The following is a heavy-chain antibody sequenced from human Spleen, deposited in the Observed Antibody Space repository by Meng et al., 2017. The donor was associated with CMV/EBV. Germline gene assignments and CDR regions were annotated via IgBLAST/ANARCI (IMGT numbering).Heavy chain of an antibody. Sequence: SETLSLTCTVSGGSISRSSYYWGWIRQPPGKGLKWIGNIYYSGSTYYNPSLKSRVTILLDTSKNQFSLKLSSVTAADTAVYYCARVGTSYGMDVWGQGTTVTVS. J-gene: IGHJ6*02. CDR1: GGSISRSSYY. V-gene: IGHV4-39*07. CDR3: ARVGTSYGMDV. CDR2: IYYSGST. D-gene: IGHD3-10*01.